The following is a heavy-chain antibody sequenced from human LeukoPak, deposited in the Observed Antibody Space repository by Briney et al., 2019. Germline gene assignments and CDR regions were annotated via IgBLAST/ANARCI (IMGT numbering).Heavy chain of an antibody. CDR1: GFTFNDYA. J-gene: IGHJ4*02. V-gene: IGHV3-9*01. CDR3: AREGALGYGHYTYDY. D-gene: IGHD4-17*01. CDR2: ISWYSGNI. Sequence: GGSLRLSCAASGFTFNDYAMHWVRQPPGKGLEWVSGISWYSGNIDYADSVKGRFTISRDNAKNTLYLQMNSLTPEDTAVYYCAREGALGYGHYTYDYWGQGTLVTVSS.